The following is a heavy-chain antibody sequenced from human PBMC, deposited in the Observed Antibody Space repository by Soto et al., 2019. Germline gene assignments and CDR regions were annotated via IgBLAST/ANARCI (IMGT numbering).Heavy chain of an antibody. D-gene: IGHD4-4*01. V-gene: IGHV1-69*01. CDR1: GGTFSSYA. J-gene: IGHJ6*02. CDR3: TCTTTVTSRRYGMDV. Sequence: QVQLVQSGDEVQKPGSSVKVSCKASGGTFSSYAISWVRQAPGQGLEWMGGIIPIFGTADYAQKFQGRVTITADESTSTAYMELSSLRSDYRAVYDCTCTTTVTSRRYGMDVWGQGTTVTVSS. CDR2: IIPIFGTA.